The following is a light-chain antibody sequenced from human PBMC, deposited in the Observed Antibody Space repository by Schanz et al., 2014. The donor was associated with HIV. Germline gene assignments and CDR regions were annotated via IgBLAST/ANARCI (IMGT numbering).Light chain of an antibody. CDR2: GNS. V-gene: IGLV2-18*02. CDR3: QSYDSSLSGSWV. Sequence: QSALTQPPSVSGSPGQSVTISCTGTSSDVGNYDRVSWYQQPPGTAPKLLIYGNSNRPSGVPDRFSGSKSGTSASLAITGLQADDEADYYCQSYDSSLSGSWVFGGGTKLTVL. CDR1: SSDVGNYDR. J-gene: IGLJ3*02.